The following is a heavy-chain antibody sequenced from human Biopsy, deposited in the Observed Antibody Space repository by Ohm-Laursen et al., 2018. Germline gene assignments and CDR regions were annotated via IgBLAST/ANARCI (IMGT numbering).Heavy chain of an antibody. CDR2: TYYRGTS. CDR3: AAFPFSGGPAFDI. J-gene: IGHJ3*02. CDR1: GGSVGDYF. D-gene: IGHD2/OR15-2a*01. V-gene: IGHV4-59*02. Sequence: GTLSLTCSVSGGSVGDYFLSWIRLVPGKRPEWIGYTYYRGTSENNPSLRSRVTTSVDISRNQFFLNMKSVTGADTAVYYCAAFPFSGGPAFDIWGQGTTVIISS.